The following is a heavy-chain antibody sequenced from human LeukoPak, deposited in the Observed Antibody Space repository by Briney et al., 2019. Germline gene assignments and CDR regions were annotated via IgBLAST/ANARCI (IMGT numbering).Heavy chain of an antibody. J-gene: IGHJ4*02. CDR2: TYYRSKWYN. CDR3: ARKGTVTTPFDY. D-gene: IGHD4-11*01. V-gene: IGHV6-1*01. Sequence: SQTLSLTCALSGDSVSSNSAAWIWLRQSPSRGLEWLGRTYYRSKWYNDYAESVKSRITINSDTYKNQFSLHLNSVTPEDTAVYYCARKGTVTTPFDYWGQGNLVTVSS. CDR1: GDSVSSNSAA.